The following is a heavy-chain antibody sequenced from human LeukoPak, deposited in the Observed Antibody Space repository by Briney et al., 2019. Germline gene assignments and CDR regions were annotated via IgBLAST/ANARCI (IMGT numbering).Heavy chain of an antibody. CDR1: GGSFSGYY. V-gene: IGHV4-34*01. Sequence: SETLSLTCAVYGGSFSGYYWSWIRQPPGKGLEWIGEINHSGSTNYNPSLKSRVTISVDKSNNQFSLKLTSVTAADTAVYYCASRRVLTGEPYWGQGSLVTVSS. CDR3: ASRRVLTGEPY. J-gene: IGHJ4*02. CDR2: INHSGST. D-gene: IGHD7-27*01.